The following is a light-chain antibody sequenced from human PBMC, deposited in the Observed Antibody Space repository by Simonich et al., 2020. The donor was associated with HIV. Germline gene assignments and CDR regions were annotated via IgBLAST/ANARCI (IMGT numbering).Light chain of an antibody. V-gene: IGKV1-13*02. CDR1: QGISSA. CDR3: EQFNTYPYT. J-gene: IGKJ2*01. CDR2: DAS. Sequence: AIQLTQSPSSLSASVGDRVTINCRASQGISSALAWYQQKPGIAPKLLIYDASNLESGVPSRFSGSGSGTDFTLTISSLQPEDFATYYCEQFNTYPYTFGLGTKLGIK.